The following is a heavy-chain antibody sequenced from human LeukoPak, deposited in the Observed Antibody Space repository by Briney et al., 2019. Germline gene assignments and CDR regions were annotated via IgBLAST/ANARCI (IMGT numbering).Heavy chain of an antibody. CDR2: IYASGTT. CDR1: GDTISSYY. CDR3: ASKLTAVAGYFDY. Sequence: SETLSLTCTVSGDTISSYYWTWIRQPAGKGLEWIGRIYASGTTNYNPSLKSRVAMSVDTSKNQFSLKVTSVTAADTAVYYCASKLTAVAGYFDYWGQGTLVTVFS. V-gene: IGHV4-4*07. J-gene: IGHJ4*02. D-gene: IGHD6-19*01.